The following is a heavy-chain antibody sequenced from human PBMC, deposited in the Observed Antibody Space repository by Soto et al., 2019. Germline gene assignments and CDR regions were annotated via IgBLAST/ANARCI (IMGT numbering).Heavy chain of an antibody. Sequence: GGSLRLSCAASGFTFSSYGMHWVRQAPGKGLEWVAVVWYDGSNKYYADSVKGRFTISRDNSKNTLYLQMNSLRAEDTAVYYCARLPGYYVDWGQGTLVTVSS. J-gene: IGHJ4*02. CDR3: ARLPGYYVD. CDR2: VWYDGSNK. V-gene: IGHV3-33*01. CDR1: GFTFSSYG. D-gene: IGHD3-10*02.